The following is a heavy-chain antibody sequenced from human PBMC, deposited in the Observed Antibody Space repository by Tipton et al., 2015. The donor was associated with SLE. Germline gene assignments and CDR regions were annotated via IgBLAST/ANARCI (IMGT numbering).Heavy chain of an antibody. Sequence: SLRPSCAASGFTFSRYAMHWVRQAPGKGPEWVAFISYDGSNKYYADSVKGRFTISRDNSKNTLYLQMNSLRVEDTAVYYCARDRVGSSFDYWGQGTLVTVSS. J-gene: IGHJ4*02. V-gene: IGHV3-30-3*01. CDR1: GFTFSRYA. CDR3: ARDRVGSSFDY. D-gene: IGHD6-6*01. CDR2: ISYDGSNK.